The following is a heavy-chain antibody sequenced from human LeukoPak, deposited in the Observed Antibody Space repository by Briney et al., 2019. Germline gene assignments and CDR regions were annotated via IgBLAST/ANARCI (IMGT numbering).Heavy chain of an antibody. V-gene: IGHV4-34*01. CDR1: GGSFSGYY. Sequence: PSETLSLTCAVYGGSFSGYYWSWIRQPPGKGLEWIGEINHSGSTNYNPSLKSRVTISVDTSKNQFSLKLSSLTAADTAVYYCARVTTGLGSYYNNGPLFDFWGQGTLVTVSS. J-gene: IGHJ4*02. CDR3: ARVTTGLGSYYNNGPLFDF. D-gene: IGHD3-10*01. CDR2: INHSGST.